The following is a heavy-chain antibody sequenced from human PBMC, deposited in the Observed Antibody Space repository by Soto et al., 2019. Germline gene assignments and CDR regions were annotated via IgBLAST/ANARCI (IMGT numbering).Heavy chain of an antibody. CDR2: ISNSGGTT. Sequence: EVQLSESGGGLVQPGGSLRLSCAASGFTFSSYGMNWVRQAPGKGLEWVSSISNSGGTTYYADSVKGRFTISRDNSKRTLSLEMNSLRAEDTALYYCVRSICSFEIWGQGIRVTVSS. D-gene: IGHD3-10*01. J-gene: IGHJ3*01. V-gene: IGHV3-23*01. CDR1: GFTFSSYG. CDR3: VRSICSFEI.